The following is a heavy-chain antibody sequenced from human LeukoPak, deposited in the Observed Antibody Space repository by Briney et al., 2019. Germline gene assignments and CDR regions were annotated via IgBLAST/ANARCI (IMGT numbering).Heavy chain of an antibody. D-gene: IGHD1-20*01. CDR3: ARDYNWNDAGGFDY. CDR2: ISAYNGNT. CDR1: GYTFTSYG. Sequence: ASVEVSCKASGYTFTSYGISWVRQAPGQGLEWMGWISAYNGNTNYAQKLQGRVTMTTDTSTSTAYMELRSLRSDDTAVYYCARDYNWNDAGGFDYWGQGTLVTVSS. J-gene: IGHJ4*02. V-gene: IGHV1-18*01.